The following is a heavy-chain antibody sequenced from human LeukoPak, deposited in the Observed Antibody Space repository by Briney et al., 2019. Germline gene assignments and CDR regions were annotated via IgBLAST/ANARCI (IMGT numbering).Heavy chain of an antibody. Sequence: SETLSLTCAVYGGSFSGYYWSWIRQPPGKGLEWIGEINHSGSTNYNPSLKSRVRISVDTSKNQFSLKLSSVTAADTAVYYCARSGYSSAWYGGGFDYWGQGTLVTVSS. D-gene: IGHD6-19*01. CDR3: ARSGYSSAWYGGGFDY. V-gene: IGHV4-34*01. CDR2: INHSGST. J-gene: IGHJ4*02. CDR1: GGSFSGYY.